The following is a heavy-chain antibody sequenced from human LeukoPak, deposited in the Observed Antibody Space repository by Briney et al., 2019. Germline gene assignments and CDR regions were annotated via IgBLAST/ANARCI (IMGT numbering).Heavy chain of an antibody. CDR3: ARTAERQQMVQGAYFYYYFMDV. Sequence: PSETLSHTCAVYGGSFSGYYWSWIRQPPGKGLEWIGEINHIGSTNYNPSLKSRVTISVDTSKNQFSLKLSSVTAADTAVYFCARTAERQQMVQGAYFYYYFMDVWAKGTTVTISS. V-gene: IGHV4-34*01. CDR1: GGSFSGYY. D-gene: IGHD6-13*01. J-gene: IGHJ6*03. CDR2: INHIGST.